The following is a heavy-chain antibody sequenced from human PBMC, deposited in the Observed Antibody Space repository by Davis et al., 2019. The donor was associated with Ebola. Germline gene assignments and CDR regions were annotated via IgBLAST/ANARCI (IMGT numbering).Heavy chain of an antibody. CDR2: IYYSGST. V-gene: IGHV4-59*12. J-gene: IGHJ5*02. Sequence: SETLSLTCTVSGGSISSYYWSWIRQPPGKGLEWIGYIYYSGSTNYNPSLKSRVTISVDTSKNQFSVKLSSVTAADTAVYYCAREKAYCSGGRCYSGWFDPWGQGTLVTVSS. CDR1: GGSISSYY. CDR3: AREKAYCSGGRCYSGWFDP. D-gene: IGHD2-15*01.